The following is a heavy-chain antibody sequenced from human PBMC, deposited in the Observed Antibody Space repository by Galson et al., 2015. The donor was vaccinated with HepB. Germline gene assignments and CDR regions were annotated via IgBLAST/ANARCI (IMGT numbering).Heavy chain of an antibody. CDR1: GYTFTNYN. CDR3: ARVGLTMLFDP. D-gene: IGHD3-3*01. Sequence: SVKVSCKASGYTFTNYNMNWVRQAPGQRLEWMGLINAGTGKTKYSQKFQGRVTITRDTSANTAYMELSSLRSEDTAVYYCARVGLTMLFDPWGQGTLVTVSS. J-gene: IGHJ5*02. V-gene: IGHV1-3*01. CDR2: INAGTGKT.